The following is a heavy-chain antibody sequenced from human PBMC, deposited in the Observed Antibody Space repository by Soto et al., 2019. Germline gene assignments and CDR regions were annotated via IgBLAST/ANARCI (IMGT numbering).Heavy chain of an antibody. J-gene: IGHJ5*02. CDR3: ARVPGQWLVRTDNWFDP. V-gene: IGHV4-34*01. CDR1: GRPFSAYY. CDR2: INHSGST. D-gene: IGHD6-19*01. Sequence: SDTLSPTYHPYGRPFSAYYWSRMRQPPGKGLEWIGEINHSGSTNYNPSLKSRVTISVDTSKNQFSLKLSSVTAADTAVYYCARVPGQWLVRTDNWFDPWGQGTLVTVS.